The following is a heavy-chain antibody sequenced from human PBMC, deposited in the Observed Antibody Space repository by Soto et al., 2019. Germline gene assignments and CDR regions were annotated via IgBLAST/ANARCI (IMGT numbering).Heavy chain of an antibody. J-gene: IGHJ4*02. D-gene: IGHD2-15*01. Sequence: GGSLRLSCAASGVTFSSYVIHWVRQARGKGLEYVSSISPNGGDTYYGNSVKGRFTISRDNSKNTLYLQMGSLRAEDMAVYYCARASCIGGTCPVEILDYWGQGTLVTVSS. CDR2: ISPNGGDT. CDR1: GVTFSSYV. V-gene: IGHV3-64*01. CDR3: ARASCIGGTCPVEILDY.